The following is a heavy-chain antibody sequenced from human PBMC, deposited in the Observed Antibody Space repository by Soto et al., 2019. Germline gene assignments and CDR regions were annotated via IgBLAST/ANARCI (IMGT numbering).Heavy chain of an antibody. J-gene: IGHJ5*02. D-gene: IGHD3-9*01. CDR1: GGSFSGYY. CDR2: INHSGST. CDR3: ARGLFYDILTGYYRNWFDP. V-gene: IGHV4-34*01. Sequence: PSETLSITCAVYGGSFSGYYWSWIRPPPGKGLEWIGEINHSGSTNYNPSLKSRVTISVDTSKNQFSLKLSSVTAADTAVYYCARGLFYDILTGYYRNWFDPWGQGTLVTVSS.